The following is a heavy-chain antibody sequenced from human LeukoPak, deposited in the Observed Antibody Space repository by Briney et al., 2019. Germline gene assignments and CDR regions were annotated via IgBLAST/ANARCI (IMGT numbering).Heavy chain of an antibody. J-gene: IGHJ4*02. Sequence: GRSLRLSCAASGFTFSDYYMSWIRQAPGKGLEWVSYISSSSSYTNYADSVKGRFTISRDNAKNSLYLQMNSLRAEDTAVYYCARTNNNGCSGGSCYRDFDYWGQGTLVTVSS. V-gene: IGHV3-11*06. CDR2: ISSSSSYT. D-gene: IGHD2-15*01. CDR1: GFTFSDYY. CDR3: ARTNNNGCSGGSCYRDFDY.